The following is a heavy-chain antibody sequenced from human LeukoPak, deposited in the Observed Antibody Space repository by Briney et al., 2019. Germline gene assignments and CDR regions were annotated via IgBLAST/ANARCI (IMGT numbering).Heavy chain of an antibody. D-gene: IGHD1-14*01. CDR2: IAYAGSRA. V-gene: IGHV3-33*01. CDR1: GFTFGGYG. J-gene: IGHJ4*02. CDR3: TRYNNDHFDY. Sequence: GSLRLSCAGSGFTFGGYGMHWFRQTPGKGLEWVDVIAYAGSRAFHADSVKGRFTISRDNSKNTMSVQMDDLRAKDTAVYYCTRYNNDHFDYWGQGTLVTVSS.